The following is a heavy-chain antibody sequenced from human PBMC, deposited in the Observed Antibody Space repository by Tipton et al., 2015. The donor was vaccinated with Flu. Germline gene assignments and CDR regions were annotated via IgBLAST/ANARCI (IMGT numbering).Heavy chain of an antibody. CDR3: ARLSFYDVDLKNFYFED. CDR2: VYNSGNS. J-gene: IGHJ4*02. CDR1: GGSINNYY. D-gene: IGHD3-10*02. Sequence: TLSLTCSVSGGSINNYYLSWVRQPPGKGLEWIGSVYNSGNSYYNPSLKSRVAMSVDTSKNHLSLKLSSVTAADTAAYHCARLSFYDVDLKNFYFEDWGQGILVTVSS. V-gene: IGHV4-59*04.